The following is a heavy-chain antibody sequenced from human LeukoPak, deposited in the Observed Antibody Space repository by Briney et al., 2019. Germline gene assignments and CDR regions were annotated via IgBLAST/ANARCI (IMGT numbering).Heavy chain of an antibody. J-gene: IGHJ6*03. Sequence: LETLSLTCTVSGGSISSSSYYWGWIRQPPGKGLEWIGSIYYSGSTYYNPSLKSRVTISVDTSKNQFSLKLSSVTAADTAVYYCARQGEESSGWYVGYYYYYMDVWGKGTTVTVSS. CDR3: ARQGEESSGWYVGYYYYYMDV. V-gene: IGHV4-39*01. CDR2: IYYSGST. D-gene: IGHD6-19*01. CDR1: GGSISSSSYY.